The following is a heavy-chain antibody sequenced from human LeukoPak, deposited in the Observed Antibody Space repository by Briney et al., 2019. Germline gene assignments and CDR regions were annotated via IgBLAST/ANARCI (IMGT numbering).Heavy chain of an antibody. CDR3: ARETLVGATTYGAFDI. Sequence: ASVKVSCKASGYTFTSYGISWVRQAPGQGLEWMGWISAYNGNTNYAQKFQGRVTMTTDTSTSTGYMELRSLRSDDTAVYYCARETLVGATTYGAFDIWGQGTMVTVSS. V-gene: IGHV1-18*01. CDR1: GYTFTSYG. J-gene: IGHJ3*02. CDR2: ISAYNGNT. D-gene: IGHD1-26*01.